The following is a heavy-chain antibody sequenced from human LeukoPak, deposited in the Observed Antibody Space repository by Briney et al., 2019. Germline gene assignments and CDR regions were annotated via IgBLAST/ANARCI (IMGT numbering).Heavy chain of an antibody. D-gene: IGHD4-23*01. V-gene: IGHV4-59*08. Sequence: RSSETLSLTCTVSRGSMNNYYWSWIRQPPGKGLEWIGYIYYSGSTNYNPSLKSRVTISVDTSKNQFSLKLSSVTAADTAVYYCARTDYGGNSWWFDPWGQGTLVTVSS. CDR3: ARTDYGGNSWWFDP. CDR1: RGSMNNYY. J-gene: IGHJ5*02. CDR2: IYYSGST.